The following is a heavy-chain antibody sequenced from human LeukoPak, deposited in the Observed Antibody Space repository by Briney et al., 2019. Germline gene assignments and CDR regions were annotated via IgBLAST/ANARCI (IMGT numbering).Heavy chain of an antibody. J-gene: IGHJ4*02. CDR2: MNPNSGNT. V-gene: IGHV1-8*01. Sequence: GASVKVSCTASGYTFTSYDIDWVRQATGQGLGWMGWMNPNSGNTGCVEKFQGRVTMTRDTSTSTAYMELSSLRSDDTAVYYCARGLGRSNGPGRNFDYWGQGTLVTVSS. D-gene: IGHD2-8*01. CDR1: GYTFTSYD. CDR3: ARGLGRSNGPGRNFDY.